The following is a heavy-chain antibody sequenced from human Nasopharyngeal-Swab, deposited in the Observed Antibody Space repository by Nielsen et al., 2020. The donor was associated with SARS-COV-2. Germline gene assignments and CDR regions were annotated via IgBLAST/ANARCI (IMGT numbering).Heavy chain of an antibody. CDR1: GFTFSSYS. V-gene: IGHV3-21*01. Sequence: GSLRLSCAASGFTFSSYSMTWVRQAPGKGLEWVSSISSSSSYIYYADSVKGRFTISRDNAKNSLYLQMNSLRAEDTAVYYCARASSSNDGAFDIWGQGTMVTVSS. CDR2: ISSSSSYI. D-gene: IGHD1-1*01. CDR3: ARASSSNDGAFDI. J-gene: IGHJ3*02.